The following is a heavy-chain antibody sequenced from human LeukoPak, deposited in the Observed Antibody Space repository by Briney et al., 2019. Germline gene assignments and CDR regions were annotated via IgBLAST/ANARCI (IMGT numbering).Heavy chain of an antibody. Sequence: SGGSLRLSCAASGFTFSSYGISWVRQAPGKGLEWVSIISGGGGYTYYADSVKGRFTISRDNSKNTLYLRMNSLKAEDTAVYYCTTDLGLTMIRGVIVSCGQGALVTVSS. CDR2: ISGGGGYT. CDR1: GFTFSSYG. CDR3: TTDLGLTMIRGVIVS. J-gene: IGHJ4*02. D-gene: IGHD3-10*01. V-gene: IGHV3-23*01.